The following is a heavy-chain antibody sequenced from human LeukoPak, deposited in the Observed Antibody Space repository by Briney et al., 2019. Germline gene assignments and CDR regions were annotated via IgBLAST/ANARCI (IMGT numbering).Heavy chain of an antibody. D-gene: IGHD5-12*01. V-gene: IGHV5-51*01. CDR2: IFPSDSDP. CDR3: ARVGYSGYESAS. J-gene: IGHJ5*02. Sequence: GEPRKIPGQAFESSFRTSRIGWVRQMPGKGLEWMGIIFPSDSDPRSSPPFQGQVTISADRSSTPAYLQWNSLKTSVTAMYYCARVGYSGYESASWGQGTLVTVSS. CDR1: ESSFRTSR.